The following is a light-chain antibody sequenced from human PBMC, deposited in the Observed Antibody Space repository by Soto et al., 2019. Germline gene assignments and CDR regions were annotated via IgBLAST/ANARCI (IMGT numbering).Light chain of an antibody. CDR1: RSDVGGYNY. CDR3: SSYTSRSTLV. J-gene: IGLJ1*01. CDR2: EVN. Sequence: QSVLTQPASVSGSPGQSTPIPCTGTRSDVGGYNYVSWYQQHPGKAPKLIIFEVNSRPSGISSRFSGSKSGNTASLTISGLQAEDEAEYYCSSYTSRSTLVFGTGTKVTVL. V-gene: IGLV2-14*01.